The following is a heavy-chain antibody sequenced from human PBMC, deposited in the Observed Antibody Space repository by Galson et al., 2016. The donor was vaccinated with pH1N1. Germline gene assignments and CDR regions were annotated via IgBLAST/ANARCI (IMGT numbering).Heavy chain of an antibody. Sequence: SLRLSCAASGLIFSDYYMNWIRQAPGKGLEWVSYIDSTSSDTNYADSVKGRFTISRDNAKNSLYLQMNSLRVEDTAVYYRARALWSVHPGTSDHWGQGTLVTVSS. CDR1: GLIFSDYY. CDR3: ARALWSVHPGTSDH. D-gene: IGHD1-1*01. J-gene: IGHJ1*01. CDR2: IDSTSSDT. V-gene: IGHV3-11*05.